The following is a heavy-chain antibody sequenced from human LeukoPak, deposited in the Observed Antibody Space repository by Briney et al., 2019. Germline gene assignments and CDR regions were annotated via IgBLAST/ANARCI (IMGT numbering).Heavy chain of an antibody. CDR2: IIPIFGTA. V-gene: IGHV1-69*05. CDR1: GGTFSSYA. Sequence: ASVKVSCKASGGTFSSYAISWVRQAPGQGLEWMGGIIPIFGTANYAQKFQGRVTITTDESTSTAYMELSSLRSEDTAAYYCARGYGSGLGYFDYWGQGTLVTVSS. J-gene: IGHJ4*02. CDR3: ARGYGSGLGYFDY. D-gene: IGHD3-10*01.